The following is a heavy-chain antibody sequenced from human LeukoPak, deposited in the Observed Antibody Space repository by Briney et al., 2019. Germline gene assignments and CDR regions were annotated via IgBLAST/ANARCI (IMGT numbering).Heavy chain of an antibody. CDR3: ERAPGYSSSWYGGGDYYYYMDV. Sequence: GESLKISCKGSGYSFTSYWIGWVRQMPGKGLEWMGIIYPGDSDTRYSPSFQGQVTISADKSISTAYLQWSSLKASDTAMYYCERAPGYSSSWYGGGDYYYYMDVWGKGTTVTVSS. J-gene: IGHJ6*03. CDR1: GYSFTSYW. D-gene: IGHD6-13*01. CDR2: IYPGDSDT. V-gene: IGHV5-51*01.